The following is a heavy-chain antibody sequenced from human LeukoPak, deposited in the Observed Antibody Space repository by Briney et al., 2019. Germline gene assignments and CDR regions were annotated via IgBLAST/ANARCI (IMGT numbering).Heavy chain of an antibody. V-gene: IGHV1-69*04. CDR3: ARDHYYDSSGYPDTRYNWFDP. J-gene: IGHJ5*02. D-gene: IGHD3-22*01. Sequence: VASVKVSCKASGYTFTSYGISWVRQAPGQGLEWMGRIIPILGIANYAQKFQGRVTITADKSTSTAYMELSSLRSEDTAVYYCARDHYYDSSGYPDTRYNWFDPRGQGTLVTVSS. CDR2: IIPILGIA. CDR1: GYTFTSYG.